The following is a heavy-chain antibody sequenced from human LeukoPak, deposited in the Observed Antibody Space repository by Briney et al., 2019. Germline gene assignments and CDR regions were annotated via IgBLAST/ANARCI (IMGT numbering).Heavy chain of an antibody. CDR3: AKDDRGNEAPFDY. CDR1: GFTFSSYA. J-gene: IGHJ4*02. CDR2: ISGSGGST. V-gene: IGHV3-23*01. Sequence: GGSLRLSCAAPGFTFSSYARTWFRQAPGKGRDWVSGISGSGGSTYYADSVKGRFTISRDNSKNTLHLQMNSLRAEDTAVYYCAKDDRGNEAPFDYWGQGTLVTVSS.